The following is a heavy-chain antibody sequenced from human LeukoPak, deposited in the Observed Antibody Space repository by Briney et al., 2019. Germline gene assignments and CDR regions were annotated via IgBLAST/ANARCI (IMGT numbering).Heavy chain of an antibody. CDR1: GDSISSNY. CDR2: MYISGNT. V-gene: IGHV4-4*07. CDR3: ARESGGSRPLDH. Sequence: SETLSLTCTVSGDSISSNYWTWIRQPAGKGLEWIGRMYISGNTNYEPSLRGRVTMSLDTSKNQFSLKLSSVTAADTAVYFCARESGGSRPLDHWGQGTPVTVSS. J-gene: IGHJ4*02. D-gene: IGHD3-16*01.